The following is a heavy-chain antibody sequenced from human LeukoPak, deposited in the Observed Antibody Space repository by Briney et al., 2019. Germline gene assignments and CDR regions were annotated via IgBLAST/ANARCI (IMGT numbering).Heavy chain of an antibody. CDR3: AGRDSSGYFFDP. D-gene: IGHD3-22*01. J-gene: IGHJ5*02. Sequence: GGSLRLSCAASGFTFSIYAMNWVRQAPGKGLEWVSSISSSGVYIYYADSVKGRFTISRDNAKNSLSLQMNSLRAEDTAVYYCAGRDSSGYFFDPWGQGTLVTVSS. V-gene: IGHV3-21*01. CDR1: GFTFSIYA. CDR2: ISSSGVYI.